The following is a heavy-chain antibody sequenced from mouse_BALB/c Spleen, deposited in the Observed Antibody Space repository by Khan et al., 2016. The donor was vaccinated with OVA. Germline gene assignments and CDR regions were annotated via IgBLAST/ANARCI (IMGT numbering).Heavy chain of an antibody. CDR1: GFTFSDYY. V-gene: IGHV5-4*02. J-gene: IGHJ3*01. CDR3: SREWCLYRYALLAY. Sequence: EVELVESGGGLVKPGGSLKLSCAVTGFTFSDYYMFWVRQTLEKRQVWVATISDGGTYTYYQASVKGRFTISRDTAKNNLYLQMSSMNSEDAAMYSCSREWCLYRYALLAYWGQGTLVTVSA. CDR2: ISDGGTYT. D-gene: IGHD2-14*01.